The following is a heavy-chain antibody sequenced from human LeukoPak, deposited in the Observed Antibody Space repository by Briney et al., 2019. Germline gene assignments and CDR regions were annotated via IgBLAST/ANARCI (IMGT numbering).Heavy chain of an antibody. CDR3: ARSPPPKTMILYYFDY. J-gene: IGHJ4*02. V-gene: IGHV3-74*01. Sequence: GGSLRLSCAASGFTFSTYWMHWVRQDPGKGPVWVSRISSDASITSYADPVKGRFTISRDNSKNTLYLQMNSLRAEDTAVYYCARSPPPKTMILYYFDYWGQGTLVTVSS. D-gene: IGHD3-22*01. CDR2: ISSDASIT. CDR1: GFTFSTYW.